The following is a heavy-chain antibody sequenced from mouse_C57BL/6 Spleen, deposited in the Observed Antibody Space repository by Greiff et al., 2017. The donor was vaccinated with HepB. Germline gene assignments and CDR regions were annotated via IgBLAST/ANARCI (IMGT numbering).Heavy chain of an antibody. V-gene: IGHV1-26*01. CDR1: GYTFTDYY. J-gene: IGHJ1*03. D-gene: IGHD2-1*01. CDR2: INPNNGGT. Sequence: EVQLQQSGPELVKPGASVKISCKASGYTFTDYYMNWVKQSHGKSLEWIGDINPNNGGTSYNQKFKGKATLTVDKSSSTAYMELRSLTSEDSAVYYCARRRDYGNYDWYFDVWGTGTTVTVSS. CDR3: ARRRDYGNYDWYFDV.